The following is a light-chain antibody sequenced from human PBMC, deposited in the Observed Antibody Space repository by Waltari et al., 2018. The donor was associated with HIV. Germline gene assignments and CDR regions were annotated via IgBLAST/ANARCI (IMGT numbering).Light chain of an antibody. V-gene: IGKV3-15*01. CDR3: QQYNNWPPWT. Sequence: EVVMTQSPATLSVSPGERVTLSCRASQSVSSNLAWYQQTPGQAPRLLIYDASTRASGVPARVSGSGSGTDFTLTITSLQSEDFAVYYCQQYNNWPPWTFGQGTRVQIK. J-gene: IGKJ1*01. CDR1: QSVSSN. CDR2: DAS.